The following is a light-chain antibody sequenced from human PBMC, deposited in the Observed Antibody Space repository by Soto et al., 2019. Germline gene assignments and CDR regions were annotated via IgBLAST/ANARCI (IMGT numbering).Light chain of an antibody. Sequence: DIPMTQSPSTLSASVGDRVTITCRASQSVSSSLAWYQQKPGKAPQLLIYKASGLESGVPSRFSGSGSGTEFTLTISSLQPDDFATYYCQQYINYPWTFGQGTRVE. CDR2: KAS. CDR3: QQYINYPWT. CDR1: QSVSSS. V-gene: IGKV1-5*03. J-gene: IGKJ1*01.